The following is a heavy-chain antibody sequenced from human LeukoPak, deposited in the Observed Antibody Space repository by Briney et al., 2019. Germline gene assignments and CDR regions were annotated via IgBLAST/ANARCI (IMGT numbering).Heavy chain of an antibody. CDR1: GFTFSRYA. Sequence: PGGSLRLSCAASGFTFSRYAMHWVRQAPGKGLEWVAVISYDGRDKYHADFVKGRSTISRDNSKNTLYLQMNSLRAEDTAVYYCARDVAGFGYFDLWGRGTLVTVSS. CDR3: ARDVAGFGYFDL. J-gene: IGHJ2*01. D-gene: IGHD2-15*01. V-gene: IGHV3-30*04. CDR2: ISYDGRDK.